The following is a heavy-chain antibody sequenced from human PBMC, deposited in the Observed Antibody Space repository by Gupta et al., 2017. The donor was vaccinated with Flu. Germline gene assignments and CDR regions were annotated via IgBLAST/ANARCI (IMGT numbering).Heavy chain of an antibody. CDR2: IWYDGSNK. J-gene: IGHJ6*02. CDR1: GFTFSRYG. CDR3: SRGAXGLAGGPFAGMDV. V-gene: IGHV3-33*01. Sequence: QEQLVESGGGVVLAGKPLRLSCEASGFTFSRYGIHWVRQAPGKGLEWVAIIWYDGSNKYYEDSVRGRFTISRDNSKNMLYLQMNSLRDEDTAXYXCSRGAXGLAGGPFAGMDVWGQGTTVIVSS. D-gene: IGHD6-19*01.